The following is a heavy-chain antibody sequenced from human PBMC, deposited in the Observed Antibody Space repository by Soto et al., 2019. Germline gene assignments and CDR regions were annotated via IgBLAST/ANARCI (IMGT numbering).Heavy chain of an antibody. CDR3: ARSGGYYFDY. Sequence: SETLSLTCTVSGGSISSGGYYWSWIRQHPGKGLEWIGYIYYSGNTYYNPSLNSRVTISVDTSKNQFSLKLSSVTAADTAVYYCARSGGYYFDYWGQGTLVTVSS. J-gene: IGHJ4*02. CDR1: GGSISSGGYY. V-gene: IGHV4-31*03. CDR2: IYYSGNT. D-gene: IGHD1-26*01.